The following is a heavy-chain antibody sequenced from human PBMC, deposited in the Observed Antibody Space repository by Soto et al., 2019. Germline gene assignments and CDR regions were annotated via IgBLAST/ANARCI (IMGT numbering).Heavy chain of an antibody. CDR2: INHSGST. CDR1: GGSFSGYY. CDR3: ARGERTMVRGVISWFDP. V-gene: IGHV4-34*01. Sequence: SETLSLTYSVYGGSFSGYYWSWIRQPPGKGLEWIGEINHSGSTNYNPSLKSRVTISVDTSKNQFSLKLSSVTAADTAVYYCARGERTMVRGVISWFDPWGQGTLVTVSS. D-gene: IGHD3-10*01. J-gene: IGHJ5*02.